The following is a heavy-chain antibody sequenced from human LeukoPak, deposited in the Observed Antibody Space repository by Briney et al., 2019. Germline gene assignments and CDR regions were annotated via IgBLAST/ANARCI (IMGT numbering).Heavy chain of an antibody. CDR3: AGTAFGAFDI. CDR2: IYYSGST. J-gene: IGHJ3*02. D-gene: IGHD5-18*01. V-gene: IGHV4-59*01. Sequence: SETLSLTCTVSGGSISSYYWSWIRQPPGKGLEWIGYIYYSGSTNYNPSLKSRVTISVDTFKNQFSLKLSSVTAADTAVYYCAGTAFGAFDIWGQGTMVTDTS. CDR1: GGSISSYY.